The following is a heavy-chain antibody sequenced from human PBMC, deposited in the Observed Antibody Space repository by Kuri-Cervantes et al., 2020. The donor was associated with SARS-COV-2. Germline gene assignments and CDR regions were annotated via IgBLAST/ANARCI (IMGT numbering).Heavy chain of an antibody. CDR1: GGSFSGYY. CDR2: INHSGST. V-gene: IGHV4-34*01. J-gene: IGHJ6*03. CDR3: ARGQGVAVPVALLVFLGYYMDV. D-gene: IGHD2-15*01. Sequence: LETLSLTCAVYGGSFSGYYWSWIRQPPGKGLEWIGEINHSGSTNYNPSLKSRVTISVDASKNQFSLKLSSVTAADTAVYFCARGQGVAVPVALLVFLGYYMDVWGKGTTVTVSS.